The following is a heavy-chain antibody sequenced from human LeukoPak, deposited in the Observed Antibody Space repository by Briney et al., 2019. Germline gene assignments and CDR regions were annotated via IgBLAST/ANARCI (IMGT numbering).Heavy chain of an antibody. V-gene: IGHV5-51*01. CDR3: ARTSTTSHSWFDP. CDR1: GYSYTSYW. D-gene: IGHD2-2*01. Sequence: GESLKISCEGSGYSYTSYWIGWVRQMPGKGLEWMGIIYPGDSDTRYSPSFQGQVTISADKSISTAYLQWSSLKASDTAMYYCARTSTTSHSWFDPWGQGTLVAVSS. J-gene: IGHJ5*02. CDR2: IYPGDSDT.